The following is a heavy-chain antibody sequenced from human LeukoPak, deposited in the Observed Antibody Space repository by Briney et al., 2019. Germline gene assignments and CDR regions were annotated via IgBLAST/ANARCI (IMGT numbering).Heavy chain of an antibody. CDR3: ARDRRDILTGYLDY. Sequence: PGGSLRLSCAASGFTFSSYSMNWVRQAPGKGLEWVSYISSSSSTIYYADSVKGRFTISRDNAKNSLYLQMNSLRAEDTAVYYCARDRRDILTGYLDYWGQGTLVIVSS. V-gene: IGHV3-48*04. J-gene: IGHJ4*02. D-gene: IGHD3-9*01. CDR2: ISSSSSTI. CDR1: GFTFSSYS.